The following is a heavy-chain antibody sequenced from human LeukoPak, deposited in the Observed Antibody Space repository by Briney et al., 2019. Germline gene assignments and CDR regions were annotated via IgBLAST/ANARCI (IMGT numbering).Heavy chain of an antibody. CDR3: ARRKVTAAAGPIDY. Sequence: VESLLISCKGSGYSFTSYWIGWVRQMPGKGLEWMGIIYPGDSDTRYSPSFQGQVTISADKSISTAYLQWSSLKASDTAMYYCARRKVTAAAGPIDYWGQGTLVTVCS. D-gene: IGHD6-13*01. CDR2: IYPGDSDT. CDR1: GYSFTSYW. V-gene: IGHV5-51*01. J-gene: IGHJ4*02.